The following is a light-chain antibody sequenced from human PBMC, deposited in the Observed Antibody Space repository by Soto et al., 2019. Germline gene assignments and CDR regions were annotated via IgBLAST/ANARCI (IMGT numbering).Light chain of an antibody. CDR2: GES. J-gene: IGKJ5*01. CDR3: QKYHTSPIT. CDR1: QSFSSSY. V-gene: IGKV3-20*01. Sequence: VLTQSPGTLSLSPGDRATLSCRASQSFSSSYLAWYQQKPGQAPRLLIYGESIRATGIPDRFSGSGSGTDLTLTISRLEPEDFAVYYCQKYHTSPITCGQGTRLEIK.